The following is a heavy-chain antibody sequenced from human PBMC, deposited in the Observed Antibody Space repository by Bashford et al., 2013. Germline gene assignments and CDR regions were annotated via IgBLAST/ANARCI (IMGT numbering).Heavy chain of an antibody. CDR1: VAPSAVVVTT. D-gene: IGHD4-17*01. CDR3: ARLHYGDYLFYFDY. J-gene: IGHJ4*02. Sequence: SETCPHLHVSLVAPSAVVVTTGAGSASPQGRGWSGLGVVYYSGSTYYNPSLKSRVTISVDTSKNQFSLKLSSVTAADTAIYYCARLHYGDYLFYFDYWGQGALVTVSS. CDR2: VYYSGST. V-gene: IGHV4-39*07.